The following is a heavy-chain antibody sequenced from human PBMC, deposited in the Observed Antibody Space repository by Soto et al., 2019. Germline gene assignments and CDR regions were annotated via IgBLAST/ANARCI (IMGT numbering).Heavy chain of an antibody. CDR3: ARGRYCLTGRCFPKWFDS. V-gene: IGHV4-30-4*01. CDR2: IYKSTTT. Sequence: PSETLSLTCSGSGDSISTVDYFWAWIRQPPGQALEYIGYIYKSTTTYYNPSFEGRVAISLDTSKSQFSLTVTSVTAADTAVYFCARGRYCLTGRCFPKWFDSSGQATLVTVSS. CDR1: GDSISTVDYF. D-gene: IGHD2-15*01. J-gene: IGHJ5*01.